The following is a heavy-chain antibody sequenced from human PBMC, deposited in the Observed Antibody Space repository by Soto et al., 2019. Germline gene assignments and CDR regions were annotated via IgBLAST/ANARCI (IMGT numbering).Heavy chain of an antibody. CDR3: ARDVIDIAAVGPPYNYYMDV. Sequence: GGSLRLSCAASGFTFSSYGMHWVRQAPGKGLEWEATMWYDGTNRMYADSVRGRFTISRDNPKNTLYLQINSLSVDDTAVYYCARDVIDIAAVGPPYNYYMDVWGNGTTVTVSS. CDR1: GFTFSSYG. D-gene: IGHD6-13*01. J-gene: IGHJ6*03. CDR2: MWYDGTNR. V-gene: IGHV3-33*08.